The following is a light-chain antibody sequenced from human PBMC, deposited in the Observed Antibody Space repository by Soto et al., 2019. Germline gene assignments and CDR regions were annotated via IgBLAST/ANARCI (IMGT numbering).Light chain of an antibody. J-gene: IGKJ2*01. CDR3: QQYNSYPYT. Sequence: DIQMTQSPSTLSASVGDRVTITCRASQNVISWLAWYQQKPGKAPKVLIYKASTLESAVPSRFSGSGSGTEFTLTISSLQPEDFATYFCQQYNSYPYTFGQGTKLEIK. CDR1: QNVISW. CDR2: KAS. V-gene: IGKV1-5*03.